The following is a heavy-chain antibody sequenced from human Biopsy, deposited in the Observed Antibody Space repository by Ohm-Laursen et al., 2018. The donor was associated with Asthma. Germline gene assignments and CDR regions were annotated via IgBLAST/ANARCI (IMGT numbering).Heavy chain of an antibody. CDR2: ITGSGAIT. CDR1: GSAFTVYP. CDR3: GRDMGGFGSGWFPVEF. D-gene: IGHD6-19*01. J-gene: IGHJ4*02. Sequence: SLSLSCAASGSAFTVYPMTWVRHAPRQGLGWVSSITGSGAITYYADSLKGRFTISRDKSENTLYLQMNSLRAEDTALYHCGRDMGGFGSGWFPVEFWGQGTLVTVSS. V-gene: IGHV3-23*01.